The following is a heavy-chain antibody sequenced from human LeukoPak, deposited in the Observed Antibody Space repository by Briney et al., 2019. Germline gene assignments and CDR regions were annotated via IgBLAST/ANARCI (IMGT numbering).Heavy chain of an antibody. CDR3: TTGRVISYSGGDCYWFDP. Sequence: GGSLRLSCVASGFTFIGARMSWVRQAPGKGLEWVGRIKSKTAGGTTDYAAPVKGRFTISRDDSKNTLFLQMNSLKPEDTAVYFCTTGRVISYSGGDCYWFDPWGQGTLVTVSS. CDR2: IKSKTAGGTT. V-gene: IGHV3-15*01. J-gene: IGHJ5*02. CDR1: GFTFIGAR. D-gene: IGHD2-21*02.